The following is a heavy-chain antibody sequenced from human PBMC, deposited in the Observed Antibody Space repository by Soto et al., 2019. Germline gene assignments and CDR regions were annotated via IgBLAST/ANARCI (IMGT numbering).Heavy chain of an antibody. Sequence: GESLKISCKGSGYSFSRYWIVWVRQMPGKGLEWMGIIYPGDSDTRYSPSFQGQVTISADKSTSTAYLQWNNLKASDTAIYYCARPQSLGSRYIGADVWGQGTTVTVSS. CDR2: IYPGDSDT. CDR3: ARPQSLGSRYIGADV. J-gene: IGHJ6*02. D-gene: IGHD1-1*01. V-gene: IGHV5-51*01. CDR1: GYSFSRYW.